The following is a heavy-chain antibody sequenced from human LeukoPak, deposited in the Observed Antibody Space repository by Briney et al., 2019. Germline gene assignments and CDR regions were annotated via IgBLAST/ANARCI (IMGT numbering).Heavy chain of an antibody. CDR3: ARCSGYGMDV. CDR2: ISYDGSNK. D-gene: IGHD3-10*02. CDR1: GFTFSSYA. J-gene: IGHJ6*02. Sequence: PGRSLRLSCAASGFTFSSYAMHWVRQAPGKGLEWMAVISYDGSNKYYADSVKGRFTISRDNSKNTLYLQMNSLRAEDSAVYYCARCSGYGMDVWGQGTTVTVSS. V-gene: IGHV3-30-3*01.